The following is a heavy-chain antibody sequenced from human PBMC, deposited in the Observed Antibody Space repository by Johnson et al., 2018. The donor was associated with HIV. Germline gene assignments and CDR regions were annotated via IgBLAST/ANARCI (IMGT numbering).Heavy chain of an antibody. D-gene: IGHD3-22*01. CDR1: GFTFSSYA. CDR3: AREGTEDMIVVVTSRDDAFDI. V-gene: IGHV3-30*04. Sequence: VQLVESGGGVVQPGRSLRLSCAASGFTFSSYAMHWVRQAPGKGLEWVAVISYDGSNKYYADSVKGRFTISRDNSKNTLYLQMNSLRAEDTAVYYCAREGTEDMIVVVTSRDDAFDIWGQETMVTVSS. J-gene: IGHJ3*02. CDR2: ISYDGSNK.